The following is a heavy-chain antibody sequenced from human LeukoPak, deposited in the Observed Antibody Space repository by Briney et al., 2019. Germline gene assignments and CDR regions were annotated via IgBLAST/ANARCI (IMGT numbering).Heavy chain of an antibody. V-gene: IGHV4-34*01. J-gene: IGHJ3*02. CDR1: GGSFSVYY. CDR2: INHSGST. CDR3: ARGLPTQTLSIAVAGSHYPFDI. Sequence: PSETLSLTCAVYGGSFSVYYWSWIRQPPGKGLEWIGEINHSGSTNYNPSLKSRVTISVDTSKNQFSLKLSSVTAADTAVYYCARGLPTQTLSIAVAGSHYPFDIWGQGTMVTVSS. D-gene: IGHD6-19*01.